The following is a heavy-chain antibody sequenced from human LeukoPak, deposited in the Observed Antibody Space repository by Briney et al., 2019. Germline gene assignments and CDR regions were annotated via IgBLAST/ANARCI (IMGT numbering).Heavy chain of an antibody. J-gene: IGHJ4*02. V-gene: IGHV1-2*06. CDR1: GYSFTGYY. CDR3: ARAGYCSGGSCYRVYYFDY. D-gene: IGHD2-15*01. Sequence: ASVKVSCKASGYSFTGYYMHWVRQAPGQGLEWMGRINPNSGGTNYAQKFQGRVTMTRDTSISTAYMELSRLRSDDTAVYYCARAGYCSGGSCYRVYYFDYWGQGTLVTVSS. CDR2: INPNSGGT.